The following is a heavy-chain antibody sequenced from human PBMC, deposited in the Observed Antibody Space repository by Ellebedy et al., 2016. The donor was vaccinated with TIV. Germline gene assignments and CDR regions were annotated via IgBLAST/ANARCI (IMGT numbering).Heavy chain of an antibody. CDR2: ISYSGST. J-gene: IGHJ3*02. Sequence: SETLSLXCTVSGGSISSYYWSWIRQPPGKGLEWIGSISYSGSTNYSLSLKSRVTISIDTSKEQFSLRLSSVTAADTALYYCATYQGATMFDAFNIWGQGTMVTVSS. D-gene: IGHD5-12*01. V-gene: IGHV4-59*01. CDR1: GGSISSYY. CDR3: ATYQGATMFDAFNI.